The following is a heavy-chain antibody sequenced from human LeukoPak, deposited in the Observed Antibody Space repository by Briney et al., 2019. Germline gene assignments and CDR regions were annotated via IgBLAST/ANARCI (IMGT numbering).Heavy chain of an antibody. CDR1: GDSLSSGSYY. V-gene: IGHV4-61*02. Sequence: SQTLSLTCIVSGDSLSSGSYYWTWLRQPAGKGLEWIGRIHTSGNTNYSPSLKSRVTISRDTSKNQFSLRLTSVTAADTAVYYCVRDWNGDYFDYWGQGTLVTVSS. CDR2: IHTSGNT. D-gene: IGHD1-1*01. CDR3: VRDWNGDYFDY. J-gene: IGHJ4*02.